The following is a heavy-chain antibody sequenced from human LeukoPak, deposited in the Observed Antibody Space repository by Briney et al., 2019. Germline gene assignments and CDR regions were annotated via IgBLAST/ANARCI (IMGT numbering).Heavy chain of an antibody. CDR2: IIPIFGTA. V-gene: IGHV1-69*06. CDR1: GGTFSSYA. CDR3: AAGGGSSWGYFDY. Sequence: GASVKVPCKASGGTFSSYAISWVRRAPGQGLEWMGGIIPIFGTANYAQKFQGRVTITADKSTSTAYMELSSLRSEDTAVYYCAAGGGSSWGYFDYWGQGTLVTVSS. J-gene: IGHJ4*02. D-gene: IGHD1-26*01.